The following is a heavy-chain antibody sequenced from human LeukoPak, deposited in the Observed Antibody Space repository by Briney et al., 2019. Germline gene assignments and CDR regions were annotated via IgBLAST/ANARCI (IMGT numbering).Heavy chain of an antibody. D-gene: IGHD1-14*01. V-gene: IGHV4-38-2*02. Sequence: SETLSLTCTVSGYSISSGYYWGWIRQPPGKGLEWIGSIYHSGSTYYNPSLKSRVTISVDTSKNQFSLNLHSMTAADTAVYYCVRSGTLLREGFNYWGQGTLVTVSS. CDR3: VRSGTLLREGFNY. CDR1: GYSISSGYY. CDR2: IYHSGST. J-gene: IGHJ4*02.